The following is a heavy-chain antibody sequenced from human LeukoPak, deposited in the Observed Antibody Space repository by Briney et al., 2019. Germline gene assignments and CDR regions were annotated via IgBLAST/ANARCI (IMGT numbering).Heavy chain of an antibody. Sequence: GGSLRLSCAASGSTFSSYAMSWVRQAPGKGLEWVSAISGSGGSTYYADSVKGRFTISRDNSKNTLYLQMNSLRAEDTAVYYCAKTMVRGVIIEDFDYWGQGTLVTVSS. CDR1: GSTFSSYA. CDR3: AKTMVRGVIIEDFDY. CDR2: ISGSGGST. J-gene: IGHJ4*02. V-gene: IGHV3-23*01. D-gene: IGHD3-10*01.